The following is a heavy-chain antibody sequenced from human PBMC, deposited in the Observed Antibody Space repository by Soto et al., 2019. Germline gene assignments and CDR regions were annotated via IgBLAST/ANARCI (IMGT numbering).Heavy chain of an antibody. D-gene: IGHD5-18*01. CDR1: GGPISSYY. CDR3: ARDQEDTAMDHNWFDP. V-gene: IGHV4-59*01. CDR2: VYYGGST. J-gene: IGHJ5*02. Sequence: SSETLSLTCTVSGGPISSYYWSWIRQPPGKGLEWIGYVYYGGSTNYNPSLKSRVTMSVDTSKNEFFLKLSSVTAADTAVYYCARDQEDTAMDHNWFDPWGQGTLVTVSS.